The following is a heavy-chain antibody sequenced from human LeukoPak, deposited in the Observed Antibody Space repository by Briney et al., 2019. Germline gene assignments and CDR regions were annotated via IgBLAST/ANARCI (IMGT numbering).Heavy chain of an antibody. J-gene: IGHJ4*02. D-gene: IGHD3-16*01. CDR3: ARANLGKIDY. CDR1: GGSVSSGRYY. Sequence: SETLSLTCAVSGGSVSSGRYYWSWIRQPAGKGLEWIGRIYTSGSTNYNPSLKSRVTMSVDTSKNQFSLKLSSVTAADTAVYYCARANLGKIDYWGQGTLVTVSS. V-gene: IGHV4-61*02. CDR2: IYTSGST.